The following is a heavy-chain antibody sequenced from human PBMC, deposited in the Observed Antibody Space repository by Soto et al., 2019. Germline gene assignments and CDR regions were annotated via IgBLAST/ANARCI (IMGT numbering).Heavy chain of an antibody. CDR3: AKEGGLSGSYYISSSYYLDY. CDR2: ISYDGSNT. J-gene: IGHJ4*02. D-gene: IGHD1-26*01. Sequence: GCCLRLCCAACGCKFSLFGMHLVRQDPGKGLEWVAIISYDGSNTYYADSVKGRFTISRDNSKNTLYLQMNSLRAEDTSVYYCAKEGGLSGSYYISSSYYLDYWGQGTLVTVSS. V-gene: IGHV3-30*18. CDR1: GCKFSLFG.